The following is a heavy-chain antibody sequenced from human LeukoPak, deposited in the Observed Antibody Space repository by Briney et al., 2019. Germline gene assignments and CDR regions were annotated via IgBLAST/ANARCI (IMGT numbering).Heavy chain of an antibody. V-gene: IGHV3-21*01. CDR1: GLTFSSYS. CDR3: AIARYGEPHYFDY. D-gene: IGHD4-17*01. Sequence: GGSLRLSCAASGLTFSSYSLNWVRQAPGKGLEWVSSIDGTISYIYYADSVKGRFTISRDNAKNSLYLQMNSLRAEDTAVYYCAIARYGEPHYFDYWGQGTLVTVSS. CDR2: IDGTISYI. J-gene: IGHJ4*02.